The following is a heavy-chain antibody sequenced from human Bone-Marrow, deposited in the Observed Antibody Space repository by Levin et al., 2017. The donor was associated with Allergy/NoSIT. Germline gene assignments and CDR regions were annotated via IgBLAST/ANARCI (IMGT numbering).Heavy chain of an antibody. CDR2: IDGSGGST. CDR1: GFTFDTYA. Sequence: GASVKVSCAASGFTFDTYALNWVRQAPGKGLEWVSIIDGSGGSTHYADSVKGRFTLSRDNSKHTVYLQMSSLRVEDTAVYYCAKSPGRHDFWSGYYPPATVVDYWGQGTLVTVS. CDR3: AKSPGRHDFWSGYYPPATVVDY. J-gene: IGHJ4*02. V-gene: IGHV3-23*01. D-gene: IGHD3-3*01.